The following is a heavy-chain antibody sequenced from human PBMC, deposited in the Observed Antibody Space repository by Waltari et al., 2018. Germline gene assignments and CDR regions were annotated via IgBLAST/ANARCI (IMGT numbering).Heavy chain of an antibody. D-gene: IGHD6-19*01. CDR3: AVGWAVAGRNAFDI. CDR2: IHPSGGST. CDR1: GYTFPSYG. Sequence: QVQLVQSGAEVKKPGASVKVSCKASGYTFPSYGSSWVRQAPGQGLEWMGIIHPSGGSTSYAQKFQGRVTMTRDTSTSTVYMELSSLRSEDTAVYYCAVGWAVAGRNAFDIWGQGTMVTVSS. J-gene: IGHJ3*02. V-gene: IGHV1-46*01.